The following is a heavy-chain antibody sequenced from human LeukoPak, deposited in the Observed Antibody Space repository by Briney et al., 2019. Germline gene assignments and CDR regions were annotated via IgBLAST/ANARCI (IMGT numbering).Heavy chain of an antibody. CDR2: LSSSGDTI. V-gene: IGHV3-11*04. CDR1: GFTFSDYY. D-gene: IGHD1-14*01. Sequence: GGSLRLSCAASGFTFSDYYMSWIRQAPGKGLEWVSFLSSSGDTIYYADSVRGRFTISRDNAKNSLYLQMNSLRAEDTAVYYCARDSLTGYKVRSYYYMDVWGKGTTVTISS. CDR3: ARDSLTGYKVRSYYYMDV. J-gene: IGHJ6*03.